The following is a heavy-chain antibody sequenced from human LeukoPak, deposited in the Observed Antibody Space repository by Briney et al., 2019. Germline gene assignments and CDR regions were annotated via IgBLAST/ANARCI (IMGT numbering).Heavy chain of an antibody. Sequence: PGGSLRLSCAASGFTFSDYYMSWIRQAPGKGLEWVSYISSSGSTIYYADSVKGRFTISRDNAKNSLYLQMNSLRAEDTAVYYCARDWAYCSGGSCYSEDAFDIWGQGTMVTVSS. CDR1: GFTFSDYY. CDR2: ISSSGSTI. V-gene: IGHV3-11*01. J-gene: IGHJ3*02. D-gene: IGHD2-15*01. CDR3: ARDWAYCSGGSCYSEDAFDI.